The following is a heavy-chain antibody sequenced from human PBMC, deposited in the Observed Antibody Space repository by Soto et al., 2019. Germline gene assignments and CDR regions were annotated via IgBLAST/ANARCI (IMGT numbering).Heavy chain of an antibody. CDR3: ARGTYRSKTDFDY. V-gene: IGHV3-11*01. D-gene: IGHD6-13*01. Sequence: QVQLVESGGGLVKPGGSLRLSCAASGFTFSDYYMTWIRQAPGSGLEWVSYISSSSGTISYSNSVKGRFTISRDNAQNSLYLQMTSLRAEDTAVYYCARGTYRSKTDFDYCVQGTLVTVSS. J-gene: IGHJ4*02. CDR1: GFTFSDYY. CDR2: ISSSSGTI.